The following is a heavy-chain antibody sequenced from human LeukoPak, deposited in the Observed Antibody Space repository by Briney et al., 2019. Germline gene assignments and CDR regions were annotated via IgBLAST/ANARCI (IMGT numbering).Heavy chain of an antibody. J-gene: IGHJ4*02. CDR3: ARDHYIAAAGTHFDY. D-gene: IGHD6-13*01. CDR2: ISSSSTTI. V-gene: IGHV3-48*02. Sequence: GGSLRLSCAASGFTFSIYSINWVRQAPGKGLEWISYISSSSTTIYYADSVKGRFTISRDNAKNSLFLQMNSLRDEDTAVYYCARDHYIAAAGTHFDYWGQATMVIVSS. CDR1: GFTFSIYS.